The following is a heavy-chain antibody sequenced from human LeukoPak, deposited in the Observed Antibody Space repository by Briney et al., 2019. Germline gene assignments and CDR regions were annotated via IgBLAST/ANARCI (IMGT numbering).Heavy chain of an antibody. CDR1: GFTFDDYA. V-gene: IGHV3-9*01. CDR3: AKDSYYDSSGYYLDY. Sequence: GGSLRLSCAASGFTFDDYAMHWVRQAPGKGLEWVSGISWNSGSIGYADSVKGRFTISRDNAKNSLYLQMNSLRAEDTALYYCAKDSYYDSSGYYLDYWRQGTLVTVSS. D-gene: IGHD3-22*01. J-gene: IGHJ4*02. CDR2: ISWNSGSI.